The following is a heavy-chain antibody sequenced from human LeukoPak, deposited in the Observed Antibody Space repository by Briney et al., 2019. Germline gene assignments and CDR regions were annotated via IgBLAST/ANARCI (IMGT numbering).Heavy chain of an antibody. CDR3: ARFETVSAKPFEY. CDR2: VSSNGGST. CDR1: GFTFSSYA. Sequence: GGSLRLSCAASGFTFSSYAMHWVRQAPGKGLEYVSAVSSNGGSTYYANSVKGRFTISRDNSKNTLYLQMGSLRAEDTAVYYCARFETVSAKPFEYWGQGTLVTVSP. D-gene: IGHD5/OR15-5a*01. J-gene: IGHJ4*02. V-gene: IGHV3-64*01.